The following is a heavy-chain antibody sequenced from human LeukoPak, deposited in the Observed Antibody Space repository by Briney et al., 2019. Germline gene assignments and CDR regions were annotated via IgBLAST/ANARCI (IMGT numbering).Heavy chain of an antibody. D-gene: IGHD2-15*01. Sequence: PGGSLRLSCAASGFTFSDYPMHWVRQAPGKGLEWISYISGRGEAIFYADSVQGRFTISRDNAKNSIYLQMNGLTAEDTAVYYCARDLQHCSGGSCSSTLFDYWGQGTLVTVSS. CDR1: GFTFSDYP. CDR3: ARDLQHCSGGSCSSTLFDY. J-gene: IGHJ4*02. V-gene: IGHV3-48*01. CDR2: ISGRGEAI.